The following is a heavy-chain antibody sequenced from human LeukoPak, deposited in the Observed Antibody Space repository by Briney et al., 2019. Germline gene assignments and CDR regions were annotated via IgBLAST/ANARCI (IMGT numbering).Heavy chain of an antibody. D-gene: IGHD1-1*01. J-gene: IGHJ3*02. V-gene: IGHV3-21*01. CDR3: ARRTGTTDDAFDI. Sequence: GGSLRLSCAASGFTFSSYSMNWVRQAPGKGLEWVSSISSSSSYIYYADSVKGRFTISRDNAKNSLYLQMNSLRAEDTAVYYCARRTGTTDDAFDIWGQGTMVTVSS. CDR2: ISSSSSYI. CDR1: GFTFSSYS.